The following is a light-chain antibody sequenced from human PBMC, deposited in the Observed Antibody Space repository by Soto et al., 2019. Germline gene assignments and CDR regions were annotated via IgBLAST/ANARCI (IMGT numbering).Light chain of an antibody. CDR3: QSSDSNLSGWGI. CDR1: SSNIGAGYG. Sequence: QSVLTQPPSVSGAPEQRVTLSCNGSSSNIGAGYGVHWYQRLPGTAPKLLIAGDTNRPSGVPDRFSGSKSGTSASLAITVLRAEDEADYYCQSSDSNLSGWGIFGGGTKVTVL. V-gene: IGLV1-40*01. CDR2: GDT. J-gene: IGLJ2*01.